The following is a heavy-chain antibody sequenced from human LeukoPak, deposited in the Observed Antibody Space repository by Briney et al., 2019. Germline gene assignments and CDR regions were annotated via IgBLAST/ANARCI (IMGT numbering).Heavy chain of an antibody. Sequence: KPSETLSLTCCVSGGSISSYYWSWIRQPPGKGLEYIGSIYYSGSTNYNPSLKSRVTISVDTSNDQFSLNLTSVTAADTAVYYCARLKCISTTCPSRYVLDVWGQGTTVTVSS. CDR1: GGSISSYY. CDR2: IYYSGST. J-gene: IGHJ6*02. CDR3: ARLKCISTTCPSRYVLDV. V-gene: IGHV4-59*01. D-gene: IGHD2-2*01.